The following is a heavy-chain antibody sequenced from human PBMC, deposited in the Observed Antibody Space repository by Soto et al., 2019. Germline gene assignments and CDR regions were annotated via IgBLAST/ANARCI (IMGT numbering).Heavy chain of an antibody. CDR2: ISGSGGST. CDR1: GLTFSSYG. D-gene: IGHD3-22*01. Sequence: EVQLLESGGGLVRPRGSLRVSCAASGLTFSSYGMSWVRQAPGKGPEWVSGISGSGGSTYYADSVKGRFTISRDNSKNTVYLQMNSLRAEDTASYYCASYYYHSSGYYHYFDYWGQGTLVTVSS. J-gene: IGHJ4*02. CDR3: ASYYYHSSGYYHYFDY. V-gene: IGHV3-23*01.